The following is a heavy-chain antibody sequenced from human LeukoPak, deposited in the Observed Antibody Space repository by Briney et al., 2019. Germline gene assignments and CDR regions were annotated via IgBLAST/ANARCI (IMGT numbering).Heavy chain of an antibody. CDR2: IYASGST. V-gene: IGHV4-4*07. CDR3: ARETHSGRYSLDNWFDP. J-gene: IGHJ5*02. CDR1: GGSISTNY. D-gene: IGHD1-26*01. Sequence: SETLSLTCTVSGGSISTNYWSWIRQPAGKGLEWIGRIYASGSTNYKPSLKSRVTMSVDTSKNQFSLKSSSVTAADTAVYYCARETHSGRYSLDNWFDPWGQGTLVTVSS.